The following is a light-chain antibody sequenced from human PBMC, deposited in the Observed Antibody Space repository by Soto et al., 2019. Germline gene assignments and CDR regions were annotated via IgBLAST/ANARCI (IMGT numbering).Light chain of an antibody. V-gene: IGKV3-20*01. CDR3: QQYGTSPRNT. J-gene: IGKJ2*01. Sequence: DMVLTQSPGTLSLSPGERATLSCRASQSIDNNYLAWYQQKPGQAPRLLIYAVSSRAPDIPDRFSGSGSGTDFTLTISGLEPEDFAVDYCQQYGTSPRNTFGQGTNLEIK. CDR1: QSIDNNY. CDR2: AVS.